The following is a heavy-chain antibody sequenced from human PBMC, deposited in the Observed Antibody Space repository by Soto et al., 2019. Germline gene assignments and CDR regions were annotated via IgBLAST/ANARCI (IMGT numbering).Heavy chain of an antibody. V-gene: IGHV2-70*11. CDR3: ARSPNYYDSSGYYLRLYYYGMDV. Sequence: GSGPTLVNPTQTLTLTCTFSGFSLSTSGMCVSWIRQPPGKALEWLARIDWNEYKYYSTSLKTRLTISKDTSKNQVVLTMTNMDPVDTATYYCARSPNYYDSSGYYLRLYYYGMDVWGQGTTVTVSS. CDR1: GFSLSTSGMC. D-gene: IGHD3-22*01. J-gene: IGHJ6*02. CDR2: IDWNEYK.